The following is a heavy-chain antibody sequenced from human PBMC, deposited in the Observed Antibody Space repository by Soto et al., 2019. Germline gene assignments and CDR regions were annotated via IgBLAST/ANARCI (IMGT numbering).Heavy chain of an antibody. V-gene: IGHV4-31*03. D-gene: IGHD6-6*01. CDR2: IYYTGNT. J-gene: IGHJ6*02. CDR3: ARSIAARPRFDYGMDV. Sequence: SETLSLTCTVSGGSISSGGYYWSWIRQHPGKGLEWIGDIYYTGNTYYNPSLQSRLTMSVDMSKNQFSLRLTSVTAADTAVYYRARSIAARPRFDYGMDVWGQGTTVTISS. CDR1: GGSISSGGYY.